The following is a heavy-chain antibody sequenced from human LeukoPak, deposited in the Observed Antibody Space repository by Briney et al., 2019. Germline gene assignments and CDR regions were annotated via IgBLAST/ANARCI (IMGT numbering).Heavy chain of an antibody. CDR1: GGSFSGYY. V-gene: IGHV4-34*01. J-gene: IGHJ3*02. CDR3: ARVTRDDSSRREAFDI. D-gene: IGHD3-22*01. CDR2: INHSGSA. Sequence: SETLSLTCAVYGGSFSGYYWSWIRQPPGKGLEWIGEINHSGSASYNPSLKSRVTISVDTSKNQFSLKLSSVTAADTAVYYCARVTRDDSSRREAFDIWGQGTMVTVSS.